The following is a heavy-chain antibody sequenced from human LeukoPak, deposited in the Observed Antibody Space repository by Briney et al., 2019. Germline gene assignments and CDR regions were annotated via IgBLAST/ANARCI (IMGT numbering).Heavy chain of an antibody. J-gene: IGHJ6*02. V-gene: IGHV4-61*01. Sequence: SETLSLTCTVSGGSISSGSYYWSWIRQPPGKGLERIGYIYYSGSTNYNPSLKSRVTISVDTSKNQFSLKLSSVTAADTAVYYCARDSADYGDYYYYGMDVWGQGTTVTVSS. CDR2: IYYSGST. D-gene: IGHD4-17*01. CDR3: ARDSADYGDYYYYGMDV. CDR1: GGSISSGSYY.